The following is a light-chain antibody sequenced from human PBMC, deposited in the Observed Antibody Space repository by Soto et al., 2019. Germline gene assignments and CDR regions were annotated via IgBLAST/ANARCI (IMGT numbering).Light chain of an antibody. CDR2: ASS. V-gene: IGKV1-12*01. CDR3: QPTTSFPLN. Sequence: DIQMTQSPSFVSASVGDRVTITCRARQGISSWLSCYPHTPWRAPKLLIHASSSLESGVPSRFSGSRSGTDVAHSISILQPEDFATYYCQPTTSFPLNFGGGTNVDIK. J-gene: IGKJ4*01. CDR1: QGISSW.